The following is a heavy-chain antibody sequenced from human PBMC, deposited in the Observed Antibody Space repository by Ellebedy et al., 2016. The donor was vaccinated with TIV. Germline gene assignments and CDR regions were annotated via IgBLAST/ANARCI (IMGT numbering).Heavy chain of an antibody. J-gene: IGHJ4*02. D-gene: IGHD1-26*01. CDR2: LHKSGT. Sequence: MPSETLSLTCSVSGASMSTSSYFWGWIRQPPGKGTEWIVTLHKSGTYYNPSLKSRGTITLDTSKNQFSLKLRSVTAADTAVYYCARRGASYRPHFDCWGQGILVTVPP. V-gene: IGHV4-39*01. CDR3: ARRGASYRPHFDC. CDR1: GASMSTSSYF.